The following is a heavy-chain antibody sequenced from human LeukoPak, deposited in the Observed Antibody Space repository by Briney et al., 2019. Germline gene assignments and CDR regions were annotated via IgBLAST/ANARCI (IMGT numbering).Heavy chain of an antibody. J-gene: IGHJ4*02. Sequence: SETLSLTCTVSGGSISSSSHYWGWVRQPPGKGLEWIGSIYYSGSTYYNPSLKSRVTISVDTSKNQFSLKLSSVTAADTAVYYCARRIGVGSGWNPRYYFDYWGQGTLVTVSS. CDR3: ARRIGVGSGWNPRYYFDY. CDR1: GGSISSSSHY. CDR2: IYYSGST. V-gene: IGHV4-39*01. D-gene: IGHD6-19*01.